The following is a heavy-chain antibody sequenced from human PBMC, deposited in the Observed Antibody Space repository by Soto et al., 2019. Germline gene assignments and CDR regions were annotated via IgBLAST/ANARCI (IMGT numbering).Heavy chain of an antibody. CDR2: IWYDGSNK. CDR1: GVTFSSYG. D-gene: IGHD3-10*01. V-gene: IGHV3-33*01. CDR3: ASCLWFGDAFDI. Sequence: GGFLRLSCAASGVTFSSYGMHWVRQAPGKGLEWVAVIWYDGSNKYYADSVKGRFTISRDNSKNTLYLQMNSLRAEDTAVYYCASCLWFGDAFDIWGQGTMVTVSS. J-gene: IGHJ3*02.